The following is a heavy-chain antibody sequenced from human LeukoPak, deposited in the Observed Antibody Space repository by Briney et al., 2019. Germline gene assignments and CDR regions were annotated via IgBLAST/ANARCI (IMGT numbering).Heavy chain of an antibody. CDR3: ARDRPGYYDSSGYLDY. V-gene: IGHV4-4*07. Sequence: SGTLSLTCTVSGGSISSYYWSWIRQPAGKGLEWIGRIYTSGSTNYNPSLKSRVTILVDKSKNQFSLKLSSVTAADTAVYYCARDRPGYYDSSGYLDYWGQGTLVTVSS. CDR1: GGSISSYY. J-gene: IGHJ4*02. CDR2: IYTSGST. D-gene: IGHD3-22*01.